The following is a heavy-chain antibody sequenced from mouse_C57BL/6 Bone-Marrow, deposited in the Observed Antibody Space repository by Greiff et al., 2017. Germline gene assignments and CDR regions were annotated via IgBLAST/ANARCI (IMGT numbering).Heavy chain of an antibody. CDR3: SSPG. V-gene: IGHV1-42*01. J-gene: IGHJ2*01. CDR1: GYSFTGYY. CDR2: INPSTGGT. D-gene: IGHD1-1*01. Sequence: DVQLVESGPELVKPGASVKISCKASGYSFTGYYMNWVKQSPEKSLEWIGEINPSTGGTTYNQKFKAKATLTVDKSSSTAYMQLKSLTSEDSAVYYGSSPGWGQGTTLTVSS.